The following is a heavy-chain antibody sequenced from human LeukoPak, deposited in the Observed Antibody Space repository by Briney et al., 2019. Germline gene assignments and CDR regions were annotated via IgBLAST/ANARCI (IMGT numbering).Heavy chain of an antibody. Sequence: GGSLRLSCAVSGFTFSYNWRSWVRQAPGKGLEWVANINEDGSETYYVDSVTGRFTVSRDNAKNSLYLQMNSLKVDDTAVYYCARAASIGTVDYWGQGTLVTVSS. V-gene: IGHV3-7*01. J-gene: IGHJ4*02. D-gene: IGHD6-13*01. CDR1: GFTFSYNW. CDR2: INEDGSET. CDR3: ARAASIGTVDY.